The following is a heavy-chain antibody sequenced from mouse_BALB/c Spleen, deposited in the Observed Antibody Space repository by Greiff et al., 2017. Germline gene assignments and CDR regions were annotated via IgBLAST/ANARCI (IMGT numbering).Heavy chain of an antibody. CDR1: GFTFSSYA. J-gene: IGHJ2*01. D-gene: IGHD2-2*01. CDR3: ARDGIYYGYDGGYYFDY. Sequence: EVHLVESGGGLVKPGGSLKLSCAASGFTFSSYAMSWVRQTPEKRLEWVATISSGGSYTYYPDSVKGRFTISRDNAKNTLYLQMSSLRSEDTAMYYCARDGIYYGYDGGYYFDYWGQGTTLTVSS. V-gene: IGHV5-9-3*01. CDR2: ISSGGSYT.